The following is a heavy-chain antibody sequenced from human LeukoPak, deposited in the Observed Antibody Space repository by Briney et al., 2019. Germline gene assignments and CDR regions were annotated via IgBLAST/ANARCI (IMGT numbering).Heavy chain of an antibody. CDR2: IYYSGST. CDR1: GGSISSSSYY. CDR3: ASAPFWAGTSPGGVNDY. J-gene: IGHJ4*02. D-gene: IGHD6-19*01. V-gene: IGHV4-39*01. Sequence: KPSETLSLTCTVSGGSISSSSYYWGWIRQPPGKGLEWIGSIYYSGSTYYNPSLKSRVTISVDTSKNQFSLKLSSVTAADTAVYYCASAPFWAGTSPGGVNDYWGQGTLVTVSS.